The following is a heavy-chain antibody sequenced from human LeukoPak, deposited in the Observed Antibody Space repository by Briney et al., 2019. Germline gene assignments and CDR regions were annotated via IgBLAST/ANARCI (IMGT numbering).Heavy chain of an antibody. CDR1: GFTFSSYS. D-gene: IGHD3-3*01. V-gene: IGHV3-21*01. Sequence: GGSLRLSCAASGFTFSSYSMNWVRQAPGKGLEWVSSISSSSSYIYYADSVKGRFTISRDNAKNSLYLQMNSLRAEDTAVYYCARANSPFWSGYYTEDYFDYWGQGSLVTVSS. J-gene: IGHJ4*02. CDR2: ISSSSSYI. CDR3: ARANSPFWSGYYTEDYFDY.